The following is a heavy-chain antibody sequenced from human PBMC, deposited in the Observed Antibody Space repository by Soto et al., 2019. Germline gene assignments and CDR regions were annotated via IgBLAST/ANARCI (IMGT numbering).Heavy chain of an antibody. CDR1: GVSIRSTTDY. Sequence: QLQLQESGPGLVKLSETLSLMCTVSGVSIRSTTDYWGWIRQPPGKGLEWIGSIFYSGNTYYNPSLQSRVAISVDTSKNHFSLKMSSVIAADTAVYYCARRRGYNSGSRDPFDYWGQGILVTVSS. CDR3: ARRRGYNSGSRDPFDY. V-gene: IGHV4-39*02. J-gene: IGHJ4*02. D-gene: IGHD5-18*01. CDR2: IFYSGNT.